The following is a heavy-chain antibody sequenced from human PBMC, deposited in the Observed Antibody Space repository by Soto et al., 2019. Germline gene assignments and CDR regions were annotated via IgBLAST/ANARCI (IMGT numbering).Heavy chain of an antibody. J-gene: IGHJ6*02. CDR3: ARGVRTGFYGMDV. V-gene: IGHV1-69*13. Sequence: SVKVSCKASGGTLSNYALSWVRQAPGQGLEWVGGIIPIFGTSNYAQNFQGRVTITADESTSTAYMELSSLRSEDTAVYYCARGVRTGFYGMDVWGQGTTVTVYS. D-gene: IGHD3-10*01. CDR2: IIPIFGTS. CDR1: GGTLSNYA.